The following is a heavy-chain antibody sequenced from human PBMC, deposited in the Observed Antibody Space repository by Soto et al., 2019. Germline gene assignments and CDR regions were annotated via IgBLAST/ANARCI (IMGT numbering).Heavy chain of an antibody. CDR1: GFTFSPFW. CDR2: INSDGNST. D-gene: IGHD4-4*01. V-gene: IGHV3-74*01. J-gene: IGHJ4*02. Sequence: EVQLVESGGGLVQPGGSLRLSCAASGFTFSPFWMHWGRQLPGRGPVWVSRINSDGNSTSYADSVKGRFTISRDNAKNTLYLQMNSLRAEATAVYYCARGSNHFDYWGQGTLVTVSS. CDR3: ARGSNHFDY.